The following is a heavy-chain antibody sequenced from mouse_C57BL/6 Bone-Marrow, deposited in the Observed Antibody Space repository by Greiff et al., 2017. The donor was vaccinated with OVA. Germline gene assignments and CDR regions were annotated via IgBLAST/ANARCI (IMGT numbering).Heavy chain of an antibody. J-gene: IGHJ3*01. CDR1: GFTFSSYA. Sequence: EVKLVESGGGLVKPGGSLKLSCAASGFTFSSYAMSWVRQTPEKRLEWVATISDGGSYTYYPDNVKGRFTISRDNAKNNLYLQMSHLKSEDTAMYYCAREDYEFAYWGQGTLVTVSA. D-gene: IGHD1-1*01. CDR3: AREDYEFAY. V-gene: IGHV5-4*01. CDR2: ISDGGSYT.